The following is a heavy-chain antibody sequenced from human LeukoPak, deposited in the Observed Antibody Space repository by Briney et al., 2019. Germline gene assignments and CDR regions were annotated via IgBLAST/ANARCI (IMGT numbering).Heavy chain of an antibody. CDR2: INHSGST. D-gene: IGHD2-21*02. CDR3: ASYCGGDCYSSYFDY. CDR1: GWSFSGYY. V-gene: IGHV4-34*01. J-gene: IGHJ4*02. Sequence: PSETLSLTCAVYGWSFSGYYWCWIRQPPGKGLEWIGEINHSGSTNYNPSLKSRVTISVDTSKNQFSLKLSSVTAADTAVYYCASYCGGDCYSSYFDYWGQGTLVTVSS.